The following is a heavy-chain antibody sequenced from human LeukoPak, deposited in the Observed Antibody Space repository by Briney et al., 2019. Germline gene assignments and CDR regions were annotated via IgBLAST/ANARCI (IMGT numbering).Heavy chain of an antibody. CDR2: INSDGSDS. J-gene: IGHJ4*02. CDR3: ARDYCSGGSCYFDY. Sequence: PGGSLRLSCAASGFTFSSYWMHWVCQAPGKGLVRVSRINSDGSDSRYADSVKGRFTISRDNAKNTLSLQMNSLRAEDTAVYYCARDYCSGGSCYFDYWGQGTLVIVSS. D-gene: IGHD2-15*01. CDR1: GFTFSSYW. V-gene: IGHV3-74*01.